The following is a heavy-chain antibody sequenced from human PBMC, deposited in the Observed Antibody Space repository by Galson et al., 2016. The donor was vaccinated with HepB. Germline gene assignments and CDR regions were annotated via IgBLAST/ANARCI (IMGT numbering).Heavy chain of an antibody. V-gene: IGHV4-34*01. Sequence: SETLSLTCAVYGDSFNAYYWSWIRQPPGKGLEWIGEINHSGSTKYNPSLKSRVTISVDTSKNQFSLKLTSMTDADTAVYYCAGVVVAATNWFDPWGQGTLVTVSS. CDR1: GDSFNAYY. D-gene: IGHD2-15*01. J-gene: IGHJ5*02. CDR2: INHSGST. CDR3: AGVVVAATNWFDP.